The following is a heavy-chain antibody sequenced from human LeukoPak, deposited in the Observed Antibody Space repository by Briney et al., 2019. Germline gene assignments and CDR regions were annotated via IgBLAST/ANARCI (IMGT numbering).Heavy chain of an antibody. D-gene: IGHD1-26*01. J-gene: IGHJ4*02. CDR1: GFTFSSYW. V-gene: IGHV3-7*01. Sequence: GGSLRLSCAASGFTFSSYWMSWVRQAPGKGLEWVANIKQDGNEKYYVDSVKGRFTISRDNAKNSLYLQMNSLRAEDTAVYYCARESVGATVANLFDYWGQGTLVTVSS. CDR3: ARESVGATVANLFDY. CDR2: IKQDGNEK.